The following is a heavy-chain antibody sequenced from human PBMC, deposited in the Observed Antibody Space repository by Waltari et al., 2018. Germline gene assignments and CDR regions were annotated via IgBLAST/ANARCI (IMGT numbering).Heavy chain of an antibody. Sequence: EVQLLESGGDLVQPGGSLRLSCAASGFTFNIYAMSWVRQAPGKGWEWVSAISGSPASTYDAAAVKGRFTISRDNSKSTMFLQMNSLRADDTAIYFCAKGRGSIAVAAQGGHYFDYWGQGALVSVSS. J-gene: IGHJ4*02. CDR3: AKGRGSIAVAAQGGHYFDY. V-gene: IGHV3-23*01. CDR2: ISGSPAST. CDR1: GFTFNIYA. D-gene: IGHD6-19*01.